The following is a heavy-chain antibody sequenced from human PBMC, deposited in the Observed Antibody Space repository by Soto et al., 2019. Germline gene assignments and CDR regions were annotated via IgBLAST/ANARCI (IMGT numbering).Heavy chain of an antibody. CDR2: IIPILGIA. CDR1: GGTFSSYT. Sequence: QVQLVQSGAEVKKPGSSVKVSCKASGGTFSSYTISWVRQAPGQGLEWMGRIIPILGIANYAQKFQGRVTITADKSTSTAYMELSRLRSEDTAVYYCARGSIVATIFFDYCGQGTLVTVSS. V-gene: IGHV1-69*02. J-gene: IGHJ4*02. D-gene: IGHD5-12*01. CDR3: ARGSIVATIFFDY.